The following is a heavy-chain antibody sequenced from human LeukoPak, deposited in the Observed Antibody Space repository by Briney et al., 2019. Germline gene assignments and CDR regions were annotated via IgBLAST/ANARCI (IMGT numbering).Heavy chain of an antibody. D-gene: IGHD6-25*01. Sequence: PGGSLRLSCAASGFTLRVYAMHWVRQVPGKGLEWVSGISFNSDNIDYADSVKGRFTISRDNANNSLHLQMNSLRVEDTAWYYCAKAKGFAAMYYFDYWGQGALVTVSS. V-gene: IGHV3-9*01. CDR2: ISFNSDNI. CDR3: AKAKGFAAMYYFDY. J-gene: IGHJ4*02. CDR1: GFTLRVYA.